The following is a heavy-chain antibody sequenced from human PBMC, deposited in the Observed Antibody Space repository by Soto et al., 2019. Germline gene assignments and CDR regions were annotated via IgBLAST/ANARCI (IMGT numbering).Heavy chain of an antibody. D-gene: IGHD2-15*01. CDR3: AKVMVGGGYGDEAFDI. V-gene: IGHV3-30*18. CDR2: ISYDGSNK. J-gene: IGHJ3*02. Sequence: QVQLVESGGGVVQPGRSLRLSCAASGFTFSSYGMHWVRQAPGKGLEWVAVISYDGSNKYYADSVKGRFTISRDNSKNTLFLQMNGLGVGDTVVYYCAKVMVGGGYGDEAFDIWGQGTMVTVSS. CDR1: GFTFSSYG.